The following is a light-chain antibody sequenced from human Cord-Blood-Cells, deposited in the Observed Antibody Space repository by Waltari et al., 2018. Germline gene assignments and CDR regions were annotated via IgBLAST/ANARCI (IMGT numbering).Light chain of an antibody. J-gene: IGKJ1*01. CDR1: QSISSY. CDR2: AAS. CDR3: QQSYSTPWT. Sequence: DIQMTQSPSSLSASVGDRVTITCRASQSISSYLKWYQQKQGKAPKLLIYAASSLQSGVPSRFSGSGAGTEFTLTISSLQPEDVATYYCQQSYSTPWTFGQGTKVEIK. V-gene: IGKV1-39*01.